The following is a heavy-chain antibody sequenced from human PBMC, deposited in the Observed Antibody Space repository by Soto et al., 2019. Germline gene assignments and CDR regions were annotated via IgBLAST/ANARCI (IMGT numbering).Heavy chain of an antibody. Sequence: DAQLLESGGGLVQPGGSLRLSCAASGFSFNKYAMIWVRQAPGKGQEWVSGITGSGNTIEYIESVKGRFTISRDNSKNTVYLQMNSLRAEDTAMYYCAKDAVSGDGLWLVSDWGQGTPVTVS. V-gene: IGHV3-23*01. CDR1: GFSFNKYA. J-gene: IGHJ4*02. CDR3: AKDAVSGDGLWLVSD. CDR2: ITGSGNTI. D-gene: IGHD2-21*02.